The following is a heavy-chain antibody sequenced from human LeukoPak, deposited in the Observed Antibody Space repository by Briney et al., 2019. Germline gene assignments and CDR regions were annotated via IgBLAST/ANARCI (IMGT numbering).Heavy chain of an antibody. CDR2: INPNSGGT. J-gene: IGHJ4*02. V-gene: IGHV1-2*02. D-gene: IGHD1-26*01. Sequence: GASVKVSCKASGYTFTGYYMHWVRQAPGQGLEWMGWINPNSGGTNYAQKFQGRVTMTRDMSISTAYMELSRLRSDDTAVYYCARLTGGSREIIDYWGQGTLVTVSS. CDR1: GYTFTGYY. CDR3: ARLTGGSREIIDY.